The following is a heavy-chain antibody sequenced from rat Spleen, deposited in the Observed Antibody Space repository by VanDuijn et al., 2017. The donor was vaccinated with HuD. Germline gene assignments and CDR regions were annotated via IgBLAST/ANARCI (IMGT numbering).Heavy chain of an antibody. Sequence: EVELVESGGGLVQPGRSLKLSCAASGFTFSDYYMAWVRQAPTKGLEWVATISYDGSSTYYRDSVKGRFTISRDNAKSTLYLQMDSLRSEDTATYYCASPSGFGYWGQGVMVTVSS. CDR2: ISYDGSST. CDR1: GFTFSDYY. D-gene: IGHD4-3*01. CDR3: ASPSGFGY. J-gene: IGHJ2*01. V-gene: IGHV5-7*01.